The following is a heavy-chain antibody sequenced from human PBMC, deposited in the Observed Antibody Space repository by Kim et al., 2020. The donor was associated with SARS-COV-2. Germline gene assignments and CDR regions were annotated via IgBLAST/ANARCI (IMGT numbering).Heavy chain of an antibody. CDR2: INHSGRT. V-gene: IGHV4-34*01. J-gene: IGHJ1*01. D-gene: IGHD3-10*01. CDR1: GGSFSGYY. CDR3: ARRLSNTSGWGSHYCDL. Sequence: SETLSLTCPVYGGSFSGYYWSWIRQPPGKGLEWIGEINHSGRTNYNPSLKSRVTISVDTSKNQFSLKLTSVTAADAALYFCARRLSNTSGWGSHYCDLWGQGILVTVSS.